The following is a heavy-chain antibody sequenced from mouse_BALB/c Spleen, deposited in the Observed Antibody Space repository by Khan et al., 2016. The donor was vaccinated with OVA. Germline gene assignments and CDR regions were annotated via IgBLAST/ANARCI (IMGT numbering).Heavy chain of an antibody. V-gene: IGHV1S130*01. CDR3: ARYGKRDAMDY. Sequence: QVQLQQSGSVLVRPGASVKLSCKASGYTFTSSWIHWAKQRPGQGLEWIGEIHPNSGNTNYNEKFKGKATLTLDTSSSTAYVDLSSLTSEDSEVYYGARYGKRDAMDYWGQGTSVTVSS. CDR2: IHPNSGNT. CDR1: GYTFTSSW. D-gene: IGHD2-1*01. J-gene: IGHJ4*01.